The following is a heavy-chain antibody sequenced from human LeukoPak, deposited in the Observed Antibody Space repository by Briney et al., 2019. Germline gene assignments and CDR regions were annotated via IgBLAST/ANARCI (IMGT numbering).Heavy chain of an antibody. CDR2: INARTATT. Sequence: ASVKVSCKASGNTFTKYYMHWVRQAPGQGLQWMGDINARTATTTYAQKFQGRVTMTRDTSTSTVYMELSSLRSDDSAVYYCARGAPTGHDISSGRYDYWGQGTLVTVSS. D-gene: IGHD6-6*01. V-gene: IGHV1-46*01. J-gene: IGHJ4*02. CDR3: ARGAPTGHDISSGRYDY. CDR1: GNTFTKYY.